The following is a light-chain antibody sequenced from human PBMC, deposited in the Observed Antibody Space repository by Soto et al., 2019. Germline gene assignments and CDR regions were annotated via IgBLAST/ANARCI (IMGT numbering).Light chain of an antibody. Sequence: DIVMTQSPDSLAVSLGERATINCKSSQSVLYSSNNKNYLAWYQQKPGQPPKLLIYWASTRESGVPDRFSGSGSGTDFTLTISSLQAEDVAVYNCQQYYSTPRTFG. CDR2: WAS. CDR1: QSVLYSSNNKNY. CDR3: QQYYSTPRT. J-gene: IGKJ1*01. V-gene: IGKV4-1*01.